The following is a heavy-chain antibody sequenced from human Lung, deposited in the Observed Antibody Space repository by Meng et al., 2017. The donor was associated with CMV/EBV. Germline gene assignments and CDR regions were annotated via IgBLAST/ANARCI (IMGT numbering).Heavy chain of an antibody. Sequence: ASXXVSCKASDYSFTSYGISWVRQAPGQGLEWMGRINTYKGNTNYAQKFQGGVTMTAETSTSTVYMEVRGLRFDDTAIYYCARSITIYRIDVWGLGTAVTVSS. V-gene: IGHV1-18*01. J-gene: IGHJ6*02. CDR1: DYSFTSYG. CDR3: ARSITIYRIDV. CDR2: INTYKGNT. D-gene: IGHD3-3*01.